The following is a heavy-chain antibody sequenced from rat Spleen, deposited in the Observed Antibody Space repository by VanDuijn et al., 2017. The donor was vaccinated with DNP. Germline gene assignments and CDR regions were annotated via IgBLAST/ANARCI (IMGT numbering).Heavy chain of an antibody. CDR2: IHYDGGST. V-gene: IGHV5-22*01. J-gene: IGHJ4*01. D-gene: IGHD1-10*01. CDR1: GFTFSDYY. Sequence: EVQLVESGGGLVQPGRSLKLSCAASGFTFSDYYMAWVRQAPMKGLEWVAYIHYDGGSTYYGDSVKGRFTISRDNAKSTLYLQMNSLRSEDTATYYCATHGLITTTYYAMDAWGQGTSVTVSS. CDR3: ATHGLITTTYYAMDA.